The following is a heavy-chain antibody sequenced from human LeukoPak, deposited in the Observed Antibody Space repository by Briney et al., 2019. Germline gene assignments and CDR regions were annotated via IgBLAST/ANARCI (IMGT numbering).Heavy chain of an antibody. J-gene: IGHJ6*02. Sequence: GASVKVSCKASGGTFSSYAISWVRLALGQGLEWMGGIIPIFGTANYAQKFQGRVTITADESTSTAYMELSSLRSEDTAVYYCARYPTKLELNYYYYGMDVWGQGTTVTVSS. CDR3: ARYPTKLELNYYYYGMDV. CDR2: IIPIFGTA. D-gene: IGHD1-7*01. V-gene: IGHV1-69*13. CDR1: GGTFSSYA.